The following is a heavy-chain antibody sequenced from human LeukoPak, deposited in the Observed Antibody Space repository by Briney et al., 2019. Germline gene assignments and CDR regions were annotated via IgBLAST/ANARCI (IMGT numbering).Heavy chain of an antibody. CDR2: IIPIFGTA. V-gene: IGHV1-69*05. CDR3: ARSGSSWYEAYWFYP. J-gene: IGHJ5*02. CDR1: GGTFSSYA. D-gene: IGHD6-13*01. Sequence: GASVKVSCKASGGTFSSYAISWVRQAPGQGLEWMGLIIPIFGTANYAQKFQGRVTITTDESTSTAYMELSSLRSEDTAVYYCARSGSSWYEAYWFYPWGQGTLVTVSS.